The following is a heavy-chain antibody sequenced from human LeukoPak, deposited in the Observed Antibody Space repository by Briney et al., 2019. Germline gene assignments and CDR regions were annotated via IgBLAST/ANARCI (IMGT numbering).Heavy chain of an antibody. CDR2: INRSGST. Sequence: PSGTLSLTCAVSGGSISSSNWWSWVRQPPGKGLEWIGEINRSGSTNYNSSPSLKSRVTISVDTSKNQFSLKLSSVTAADTAVYYCAVSAAALFDPWGQGTLVTVSS. J-gene: IGHJ5*02. CDR1: GGSISSSNW. V-gene: IGHV4-4*02. CDR3: AVSAAALFDP. D-gene: IGHD6-6*01.